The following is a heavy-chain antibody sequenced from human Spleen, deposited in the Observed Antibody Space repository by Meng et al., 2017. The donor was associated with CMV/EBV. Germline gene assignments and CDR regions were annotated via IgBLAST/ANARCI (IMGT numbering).Heavy chain of an antibody. J-gene: IGHJ4*02. CDR1: GYTFSTHY. Sequence: ASVKVSCKASGYTFSTHYMHWVRQAPGQGLEWMGIINPYSDTTRYAEKFQGRVTITTDGSTSTAYMELSSLRSEDTAVYYCARDGGYDILTGYYRDYWGQGTLVTVSS. CDR2: INPYSDTT. V-gene: IGHV1-46*01. D-gene: IGHD3-9*01. CDR3: ARDGGYDILTGYYRDY.